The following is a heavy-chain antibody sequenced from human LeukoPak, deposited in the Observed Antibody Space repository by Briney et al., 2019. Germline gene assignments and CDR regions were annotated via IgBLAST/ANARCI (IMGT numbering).Heavy chain of an antibody. J-gene: IGHJ4*02. CDR2: IYHSGST. CDR3: ARRMEYYYGNSGYYFDY. D-gene: IGHD3-22*01. V-gene: IGHV4-31*03. Sequence: SETLSLTCTVSGGSLSSGGYYWSWIRQYPEKGLEWNGYIYHSGSTYYNPSLQSRVSISLDMSRNQFSLKLTSVTAADTAVYYCARRMEYYYGNSGYYFDYWGQGALVTVSS. CDR1: GGSLSSGGYY.